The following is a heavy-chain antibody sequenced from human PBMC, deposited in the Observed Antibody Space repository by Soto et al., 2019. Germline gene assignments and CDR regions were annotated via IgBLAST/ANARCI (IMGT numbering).Heavy chain of an antibody. Sequence: ESGGGVVQPGRSLRLSCAASGFTFSSYGMHWVRQAPGKGLEWVAVIWYDGSNKYYADSVKGRFTISRDNSKNTLYLQMNSLRAEDTAVYYCARGGSSSSDGMDVWGQGTTVTVSS. CDR2: IWYDGSNK. J-gene: IGHJ6*02. D-gene: IGHD6-6*01. V-gene: IGHV3-33*01. CDR3: ARGGSSSSDGMDV. CDR1: GFTFSSYG.